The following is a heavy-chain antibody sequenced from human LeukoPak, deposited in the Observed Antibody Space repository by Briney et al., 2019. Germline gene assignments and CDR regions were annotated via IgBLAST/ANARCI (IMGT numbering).Heavy chain of an antibody. CDR3: AKGNYYYGSGSYPY. CDR2: ISADGSVT. J-gene: IGHJ4*02. V-gene: IGHV3-74*01. D-gene: IGHD3-10*01. Sequence: GGSLRLSCADSGFTFSRYWMHWVRQTPGKGLVWVSCISADGSVTRYADSVKGRFTISRDNTKSTLYLQMNSLRAEDTAVYYCAKGNYYYGSGSYPYWGQGTLVTVSS. CDR1: GFTFSRYW.